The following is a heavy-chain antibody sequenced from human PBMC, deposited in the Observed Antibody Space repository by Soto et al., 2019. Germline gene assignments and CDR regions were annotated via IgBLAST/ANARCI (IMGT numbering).Heavy chain of an antibody. J-gene: IGHJ4*01. V-gene: IGHV3-21*01. Sequence: DVQLVEAGGGLVKPGGSLRLACSASGFTFTTYCINWVRQAPGKGLEWVSSISSSSEYIYYADSVKGRFNISRDNAKNSVYLQMNSLRVEDTAVYYCAKDKWGDTSGCFEHWGHGTLVTVSS. CDR1: GFTFTTYC. CDR3: AKDKWGDTSGCFEH. D-gene: IGHD3-22*01. CDR2: ISSSSEYI.